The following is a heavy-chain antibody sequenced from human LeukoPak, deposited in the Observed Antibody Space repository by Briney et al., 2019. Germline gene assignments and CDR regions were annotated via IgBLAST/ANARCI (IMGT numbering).Heavy chain of an antibody. Sequence: PGGSLRLSCAASGFTFSSYGMSWVRQAPGKGLEWVSAISGSGGSTYYADSVKGRFTISRDNSKNTLYLQMNSLRAEDTAVYYCAKVGGERWHYYYMDVWGKGTTVTISS. CDR1: GFTFSSYG. J-gene: IGHJ6*03. CDR2: ISGSGGST. CDR3: AKVGGERWHYYYMDV. V-gene: IGHV3-23*01. D-gene: IGHD3-16*01.